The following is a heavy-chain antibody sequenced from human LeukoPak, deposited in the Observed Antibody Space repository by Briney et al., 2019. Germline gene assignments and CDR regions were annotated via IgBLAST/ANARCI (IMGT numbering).Heavy chain of an antibody. Sequence: SETLSLTCTVSGGSLSSYYWTWIRQPPGKGLEWIGSIYYSGSTYYNPSLKSRVTISVDTSKNQFSLKLSSVTAADTAVYYCARAVWFGESQENWFDPWGQGTLVTVSS. CDR3: ARAVWFGESQENWFDP. V-gene: IGHV4-39*07. CDR2: IYYSGST. J-gene: IGHJ5*02. D-gene: IGHD3-10*01. CDR1: GGSLSSYY.